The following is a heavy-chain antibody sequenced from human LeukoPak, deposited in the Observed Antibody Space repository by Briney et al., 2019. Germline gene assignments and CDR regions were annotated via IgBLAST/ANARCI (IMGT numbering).Heavy chain of an antibody. V-gene: IGHV3-30*18. CDR1: GFTFSSYG. D-gene: IGHD1-26*01. CDR3: AKLVGATSYFDY. CDR2: ISYDGSNK. Sequence: GRSLRLSCAASGFTFSSYGMHWVRQAPGKGLEWVAVISYDGSNKYYADSVKGRFTISRDNSKNTLYLQMNSLRAEDTAVYYCAKLVGATSYFDYWGQGTLVTVSS. J-gene: IGHJ4*02.